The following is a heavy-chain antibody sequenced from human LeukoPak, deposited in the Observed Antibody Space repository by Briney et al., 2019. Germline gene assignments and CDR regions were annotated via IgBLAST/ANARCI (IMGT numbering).Heavy chain of an antibody. V-gene: IGHV1-18*01. CDR3: ARRSYNWNDGGGDY. D-gene: IGHD1-1*01. Sequence: ASVKVSCKASGYTLTSHGISWVRQAPGQGLEWMGWISPYNGDTNYAQKFQGRVTMTTDTSTSTAYMEVRSLRSDDTAVYYCARRSYNWNDGGGDYWGQGTLVTASS. J-gene: IGHJ4*02. CDR1: GYTLTSHG. CDR2: ISPYNGDT.